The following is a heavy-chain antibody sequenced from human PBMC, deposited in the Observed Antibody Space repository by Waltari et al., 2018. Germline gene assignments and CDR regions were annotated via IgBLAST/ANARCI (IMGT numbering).Heavy chain of an antibody. V-gene: IGHV3-30*18. CDR2: ISYNGHNE. CDR3: AKESNFGAGTYHYFYGIDI. J-gene: IGHJ6*02. CDR1: GFPFGHYG. D-gene: IGHD3-10*01. Sequence: QVQLVESGGGVVQSGKSLRLSCAASGFPFGHYGMHWFRQDPGKGLEWVALISYNGHNEYYADSVKGRLNISRDNFNNILSLQMNNLRGDDTAVYYCAKESNFGAGTYHYFYGIDIWGQGTTVTVSS.